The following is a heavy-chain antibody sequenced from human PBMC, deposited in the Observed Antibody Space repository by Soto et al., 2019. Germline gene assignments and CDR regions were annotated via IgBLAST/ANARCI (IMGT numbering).Heavy chain of an antibody. J-gene: IGHJ3*02. V-gene: IGHV3-30-3*01. Sequence: QVQLVESGGGVVQPGRSLRLSCAASGFTFSSYAMHWVRQAPGKGLEWVAVISYDGSNKYYADSVKGRFTISRDNSKNTLYQQMNSLRAEDTAVYYCARDEWEQRSAFDIWGQGTMVTVSS. CDR1: GFTFSSYA. CDR3: ARDEWEQRSAFDI. CDR2: ISYDGSNK. D-gene: IGHD1-26*01.